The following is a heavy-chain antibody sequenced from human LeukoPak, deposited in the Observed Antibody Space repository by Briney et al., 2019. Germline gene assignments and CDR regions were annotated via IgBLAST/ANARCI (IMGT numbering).Heavy chain of an antibody. CDR2: ISYDGSNK. J-gene: IGHJ6*02. Sequence: GRSLRLPCAASGFSFSSYGMHWVRQAPGKGLEWVAVISYDGSNKYYADSVKGRFTISRDNAKNTLYLQMNSLRAEDTAVYYCARDKDFWSGYYRGVPYYYGMNVWGQGTTVTVSS. D-gene: IGHD3-3*01. CDR1: GFSFSSYG. CDR3: ARDKDFWSGYYRGVPYYYGMNV. V-gene: IGHV3-30*03.